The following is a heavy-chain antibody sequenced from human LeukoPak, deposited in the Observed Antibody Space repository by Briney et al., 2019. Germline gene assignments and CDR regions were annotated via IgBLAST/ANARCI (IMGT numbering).Heavy chain of an antibody. D-gene: IGHD3-3*01. CDR1: GFTFSNAW. J-gene: IGHJ4*02. V-gene: IGHV3-15*01. Sequence: GGYLRLYCAASGFTFSNAWMSWVRQAPGNGLEWVGRIKSKTDGGTTDYAAPVKGRFTISRDDSKNTLYLQMNSLKTEDTAVYYCTTETLYYDFWSGLLDYWGQGTLVTVSS. CDR3: TTETLYYDFWSGLLDY. CDR2: IKSKTDGGTT.